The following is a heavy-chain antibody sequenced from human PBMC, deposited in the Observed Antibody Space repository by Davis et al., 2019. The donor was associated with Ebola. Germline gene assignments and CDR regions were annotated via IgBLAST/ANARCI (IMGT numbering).Heavy chain of an antibody. Sequence: ASVKVSCKASGYTFTGYYMHWVRQAPGQGLEWMGWINPNSGGTNYAQKFQGWVTMTRDTSISTAYMELGRLRSDDTAVYYCARDMGSTATVPYYYYYYGMDVWGQGTTVTVSS. V-gene: IGHV1-2*04. D-gene: IGHD4-11*01. J-gene: IGHJ6*02. CDR1: GYTFTGYY. CDR3: ARDMGSTATVPYYYYYYGMDV. CDR2: INPNSGGT.